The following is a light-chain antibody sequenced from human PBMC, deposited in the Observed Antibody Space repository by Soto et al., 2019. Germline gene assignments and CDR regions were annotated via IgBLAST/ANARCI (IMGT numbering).Light chain of an antibody. CDR2: AAS. V-gene: IGKV1-9*01. CDR1: QDTAIY. Sequence: IQLTQSPSSLSASVGDRVTITCRASQDTAIYLAWYQQKPGKAPKLLIYAASTLQSGVPSRFSVSGSGTDFTLTISCLQSEDFATYYCQQYFSYPPTFGQGTKVDIK. CDR3: QQYFSYPPT. J-gene: IGKJ1*01.